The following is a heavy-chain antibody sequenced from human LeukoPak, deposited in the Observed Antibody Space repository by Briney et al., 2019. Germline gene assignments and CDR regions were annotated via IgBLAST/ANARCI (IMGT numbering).Heavy chain of an antibody. D-gene: IGHD3-22*01. CDR2: ISYDGRNK. J-gene: IGHJ3*02. Sequence: GGSLRLSCAASGFTFSSYGMHWVRQAPGKGLEWVAFISYDGRNKYYADSMKGRFTISRDNSKNTLYLQMNSLRAEDTAVYYCARDYYDSSGYYFEDAFDIWGQGTMVTVSS. CDR1: GFTFSSYG. CDR3: ARDYYDSSGYYFEDAFDI. V-gene: IGHV3-30*03.